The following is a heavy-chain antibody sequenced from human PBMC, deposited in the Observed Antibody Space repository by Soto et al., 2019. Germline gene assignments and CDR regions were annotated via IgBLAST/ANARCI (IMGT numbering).Heavy chain of an antibody. CDR2: ISGSGDDT. Sequence: EVPLLESGGGLVPPGGSLRLSCAASGFTFSSYAMSWVRQAPGKGLEWVSAISGSGDDTDYADSVKGRFTISRDNSKNTLYLRVSSLRVEDTAVYYCASSPLYYDSSGYISDYWGQGTLVTVSS. CDR3: ASSPLYYDSSGYISDY. V-gene: IGHV3-23*01. D-gene: IGHD3-22*01. CDR1: GFTFSSYA. J-gene: IGHJ4*02.